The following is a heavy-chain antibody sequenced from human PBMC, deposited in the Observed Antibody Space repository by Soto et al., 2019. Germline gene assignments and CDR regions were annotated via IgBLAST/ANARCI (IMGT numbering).Heavy chain of an antibody. V-gene: IGHV4-59*12. CDR1: GGSISSYY. Sequence: SETLSLTCTVSGGSISSYYWSWIRQPPGMGLEWIGYIYYSGSTNYNPSLKSRVTMSIDTSKNQFSLKLTSVTAADTAVYYCARDNIGFRFDYDILTGPYYFDYWGQGTLVNVSS. CDR3: ARDNIGFRFDYDILTGPYYFDY. D-gene: IGHD3-9*01. J-gene: IGHJ4*02. CDR2: IYYSGST.